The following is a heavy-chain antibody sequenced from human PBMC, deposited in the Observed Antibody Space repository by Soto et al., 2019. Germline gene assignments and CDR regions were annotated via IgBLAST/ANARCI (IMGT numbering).Heavy chain of an antibody. Sequence: QVQLVQSGPEVKKPGSSVTVSCKASGGTFSDSVTSWVRQAPGQGLEWMGGIVPIFGKANLAEKFQDRVTITADESTSTAYRKLSSLRSEDTAVYYCARGRDGSNYYFDYWGQGTLVTVSS. D-gene: IGHD1-1*01. CDR3: ARGRDGSNYYFDY. V-gene: IGHV1-69*01. J-gene: IGHJ4*02. CDR1: GGTFSDSV. CDR2: IVPIFGKA.